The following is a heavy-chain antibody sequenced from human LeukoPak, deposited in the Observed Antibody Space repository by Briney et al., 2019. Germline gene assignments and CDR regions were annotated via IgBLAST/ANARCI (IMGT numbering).Heavy chain of an antibody. Sequence: RPSETLSLTCTVSGGSISSYYWSWIRQPPGKGLEWIGYIYYSGSTNYNPSLKSRVTISVDTSKNHFSLKLSSVTAADTAVYYCARVAHSSGWYYFDYWGQGTLVTVSS. CDR1: GGSISSYY. J-gene: IGHJ4*02. CDR2: IYYSGST. V-gene: IGHV4-59*01. CDR3: ARVAHSSGWYYFDY. D-gene: IGHD6-19*01.